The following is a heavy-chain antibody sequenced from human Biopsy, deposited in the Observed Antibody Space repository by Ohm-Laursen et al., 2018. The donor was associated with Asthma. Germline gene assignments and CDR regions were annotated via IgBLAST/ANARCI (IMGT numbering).Heavy chain of an antibody. CDR3: ARAVDYSHYYGIDV. CDR1: GYTFNSAG. V-gene: IGHV1-18*01. Sequence: ASVKVSCKTSGYTFNSAGITWVRQARGQGLEWMGWISVYNGNTKVAQKLQDRVTMITDTSTSTAYMELRSLRSDDTAVYFCARAVDYSHYYGIDVWGQGTTVTVS. J-gene: IGHJ6*02. CDR2: ISVYNGNT. D-gene: IGHD3-10*01.